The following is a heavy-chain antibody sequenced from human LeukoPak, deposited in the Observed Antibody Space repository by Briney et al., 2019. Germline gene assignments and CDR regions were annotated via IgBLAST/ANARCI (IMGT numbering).Heavy chain of an antibody. V-gene: IGHV4-39*01. D-gene: IGHD1-1*01. CDR3: ARRAYSAAYWKHFDY. Sequence: PSETLSLTCTVSGGSISSSSDYWGWIRQAPGKGLEWIGSIYYHENTYYNSSLKSRVAISVDTSKNQFSLKLNSVTAADTAVYFCARRAYSAAYWKHFDYWGQGTLVTVSS. CDR2: IYYHENT. J-gene: IGHJ4*02. CDR1: GGSISSSSDY.